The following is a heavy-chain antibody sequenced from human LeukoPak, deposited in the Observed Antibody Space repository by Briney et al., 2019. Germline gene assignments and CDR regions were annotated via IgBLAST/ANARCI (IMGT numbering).Heavy chain of an antibody. CDR3: ASIAMVRGVYPYYYYYYYMDV. D-gene: IGHD3-10*01. J-gene: IGHJ6*03. V-gene: IGHV3-30*03. CDR2: ISYDGSNK. CDR1: GFTFSSYD. Sequence: GGSLRLSCAASGFTFSSYDMHWVRQAPGKGLEWVAVISYDGSNKYYADSVKGRFTISRDNSKNTLYLQMNSLRAEDTAVYYCASIAMVRGVYPYYYYYYYMDVWGKGTTVTVSS.